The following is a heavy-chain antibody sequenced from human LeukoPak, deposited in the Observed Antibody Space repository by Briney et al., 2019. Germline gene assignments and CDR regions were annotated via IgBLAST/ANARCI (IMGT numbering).Heavy chain of an antibody. CDR3: AKRPAAVRGVIPYLDY. D-gene: IGHD3-10*02. CDR1: GFMFSSFS. J-gene: IGHJ4*02. V-gene: IGHV3-23*01. CDR2: ISAGGST. Sequence: GGSLRLSCAVSGFMFSSFSMSWVRRVPGKGLEWVSTISAGGSTYYADSVKGRFTISRDNSKNTLFLQMNSLRAEDTAIYYCAKRPAAVRGVIPYLDYWGQGTLVTVSS.